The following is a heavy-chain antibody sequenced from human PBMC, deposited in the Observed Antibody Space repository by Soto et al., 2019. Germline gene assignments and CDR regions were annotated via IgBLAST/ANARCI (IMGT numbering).Heavy chain of an antibody. V-gene: IGHV3-23*01. D-gene: IGHD4-17*01. CDR1: GFIFDNYD. CDR3: ARAMTTLTSPKSHLGY. Sequence: EVQVLESGGGLVQPGGSLRLSCAASGFIFDNYDMNWVRQAPGKGLEWVSGISGSGGRPYYADSVKGRFTISRDNSKSTVYLQMNSLRDEDTAVYYCARAMTTLTSPKSHLGYWGQGTLVTVSS. CDR2: ISGSGGRP. J-gene: IGHJ4*02.